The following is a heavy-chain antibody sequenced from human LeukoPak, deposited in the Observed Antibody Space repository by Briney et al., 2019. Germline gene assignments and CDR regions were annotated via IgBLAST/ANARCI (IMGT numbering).Heavy chain of an antibody. CDR1: GGSISSYY. CDR3: ARNPVSRPDWYFDL. J-gene: IGHJ2*01. CDR2: IYYSGST. V-gene: IGHV4-59*01. D-gene: IGHD1-14*01. Sequence: PSETLSLTCTVSGGSISSYYWSWIRQPPGKGLEWIGYIYYSGSTNYNPSLKSRVTISVDTSKNQFSLKPSSVTAADTAVYYCARNPVSRPDWYFDLWGRGTLVTVSS.